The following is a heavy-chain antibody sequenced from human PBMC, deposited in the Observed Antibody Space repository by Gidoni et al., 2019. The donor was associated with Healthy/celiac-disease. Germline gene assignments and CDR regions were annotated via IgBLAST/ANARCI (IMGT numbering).Heavy chain of an antibody. J-gene: IGHJ5*02. D-gene: IGHD3-10*01. V-gene: IGHV3-23*01. Sequence: EVQLLESGGGLVQPGGSLRLSCAASGFTFRSYAMSWVRQAPGKGLEWVSAISGSGGSTYYADSVKGRFTISRDNSKNTLYLQMNSLRAEDTAVYYCAKDGYGSGSYFPWGQGTLVTVSS. CDR3: AKDGYGSGSYFP. CDR2: ISGSGGST. CDR1: GFTFRSYA.